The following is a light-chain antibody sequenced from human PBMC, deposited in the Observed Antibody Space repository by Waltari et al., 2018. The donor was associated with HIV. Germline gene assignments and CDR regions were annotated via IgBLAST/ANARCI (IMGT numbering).Light chain of an antibody. Sequence: DIVMTQSPYSLVVSLGERATTNCKSSQSVLYSSNNKNYLAWYQQKPGQPPKLLIYWASTRESGVPDRFSGSGSGTDFTLTISSLQAEDVAVYYCQQYYSTPITFGPGTKVDIK. J-gene: IGKJ3*01. CDR1: QSVLYSSNNKNY. V-gene: IGKV4-1*01. CDR3: QQYYSTPIT. CDR2: WAS.